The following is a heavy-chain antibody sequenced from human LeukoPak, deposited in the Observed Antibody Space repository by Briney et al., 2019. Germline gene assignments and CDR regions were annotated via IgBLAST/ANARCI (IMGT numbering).Heavy chain of an antibody. CDR2: IRYDGRNK. CDR1: GFTFSSYD. J-gene: IGHJ6*03. Sequence: GGSLRLSXAASGFTFSSYDMHWVRQAPGKGVEWVTFIRYDGRNKYYADSVKGRFTISRDNSKSTLYLQMNSLRAEDTTVYYCAKGSGSDGYFYYYYMDVWGKGTTVTVSS. V-gene: IGHV3-30*02. D-gene: IGHD1-26*01. CDR3: AKGSGSDGYFYYYYMDV.